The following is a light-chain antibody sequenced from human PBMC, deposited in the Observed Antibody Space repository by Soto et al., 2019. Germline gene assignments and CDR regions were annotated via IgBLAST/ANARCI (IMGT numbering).Light chain of an antibody. Sequence: LLTQSSSASASLGSSVKLTCTLSSGYSSYIIAWHQQQPGKAPRYLMKLEGSGSYNKGSGVPDRFSGSSSGADRYLTISNLQFEDEANYYCETWDSNTRVFGGATKLTVL. J-gene: IGLJ2*01. CDR3: ETWDSNTRV. CDR2: LEGSGSY. V-gene: IGLV4-60*02. CDR1: SGYSSYI.